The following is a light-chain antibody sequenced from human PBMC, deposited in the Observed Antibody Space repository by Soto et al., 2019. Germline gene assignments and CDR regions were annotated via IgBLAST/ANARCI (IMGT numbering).Light chain of an antibody. CDR3: QQLTSFPRT. J-gene: IGKJ1*01. CDR1: QGISNY. V-gene: IGKV1-9*01. Sequence: DIQLTQSPSFLSPSVGYRVTITCRASQGISNYLAWYQQKPGKAPKLLINAASTLQSGVPSRFSGGRSGTEFTLTISSMQPEDIATYYCQQLTSFPRTFGQGTKVEIK. CDR2: AAS.